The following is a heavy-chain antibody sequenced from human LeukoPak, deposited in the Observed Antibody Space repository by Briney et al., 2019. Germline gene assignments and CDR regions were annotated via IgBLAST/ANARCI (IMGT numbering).Heavy chain of an antibody. V-gene: IGHV3-30-3*01. J-gene: IGHJ4*02. CDR3: AREQQDLSGSYSLTFDY. CDR2: ISYDGSNK. CDR1: GFTFSSYA. D-gene: IGHD1-26*01. Sequence: GCALTLSCLACGFTFSSYAMHWVRQAPGKGLEWVAGISYDGSNKYHADSVKGRFTISRDNSKNTLYLQMTSPRAEDTAVYYCAREQQDLSGSYSLTFDYWGQGTLVTVSS.